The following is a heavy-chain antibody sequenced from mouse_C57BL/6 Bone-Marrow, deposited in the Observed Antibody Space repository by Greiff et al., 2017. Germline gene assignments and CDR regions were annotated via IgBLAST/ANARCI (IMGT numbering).Heavy chain of an antibody. CDR2: IDPSDSYT. Sequence: QVQLQQPGAELVMPGASVKLSCKASGYTFTSYWMHWVKQRPGQGLEWIGEIDPSDSYTNYNQKFKGKSTLTVDKSSSTAYMQLSSLTSEDSAVYYCAREKSSPLGWYCDVWGTGTTVTVSS. V-gene: IGHV1-69*01. J-gene: IGHJ1*03. CDR3: AREKSSPLGWYCDV. CDR1: GYTFTSYW. D-gene: IGHD1-3*01.